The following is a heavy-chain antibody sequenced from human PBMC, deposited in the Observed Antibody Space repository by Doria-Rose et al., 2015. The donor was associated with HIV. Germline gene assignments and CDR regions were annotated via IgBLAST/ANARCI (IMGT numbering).Heavy chain of an antibody. V-gene: IGHV3-33*01. CDR1: GFTFSAYG. CDR2: IWYDGSNK. J-gene: IGHJ6*01. Sequence: QVQLVQSGGGVVQPGRSLRLSCAASGFTFSAYGMHWVRQAPGKGLEWVAIIWYDGSNKYYVDSVKGRFTIYRDNSKNTLFLQMNSLRADDTAVYYCARAGPGGWDYYYGMDVWGQGTTVTVSS. CDR3: ARAGPGGWDYYYGMDV. D-gene: IGHD6-19*01.